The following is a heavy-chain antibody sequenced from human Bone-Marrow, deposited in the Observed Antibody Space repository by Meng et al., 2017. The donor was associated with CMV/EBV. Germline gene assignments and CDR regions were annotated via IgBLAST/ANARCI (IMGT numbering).Heavy chain of an antibody. V-gene: IGHV1-2*02. CDR3: ARDPLFQSSPNPFYDSSGYPNYALGYAFDI. CDR2: INPNSGGT. CDR1: GYTFTGYY. J-gene: IGHJ3*02. D-gene: IGHD3-22*01. Sequence: ASVKVSCTASGYTFTGYYMHWVRQAPGQGLEWMGWINPNSGGTNYAQKFQGRVTMTRDTSISTAYMELSRLRSDDTAVYYCARDPLFQSSPNPFYDSSGYPNYALGYAFDIWGQGTMVTVSS.